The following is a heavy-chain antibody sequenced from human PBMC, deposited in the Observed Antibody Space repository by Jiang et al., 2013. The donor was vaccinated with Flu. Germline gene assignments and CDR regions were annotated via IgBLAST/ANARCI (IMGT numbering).Heavy chain of an antibody. CDR3: ARIRDCSGGSCYYFDY. J-gene: IGHJ4*02. V-gene: IGHV1-69*01. Sequence: GGIIPIFGTANYAQKFQGRVTITADESTSTAYMELSSLRSEDTAVYYCARIRDCSGGSCYYFDYWGQGTLVTVSS. CDR2: IIPIFGTA. D-gene: IGHD2-15*01.